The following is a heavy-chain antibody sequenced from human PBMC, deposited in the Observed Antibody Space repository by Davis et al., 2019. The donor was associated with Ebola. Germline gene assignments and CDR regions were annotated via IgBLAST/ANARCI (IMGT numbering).Heavy chain of an antibody. J-gene: IGHJ6*02. CDR2: IYSGGST. CDR1: GFTVSSNY. D-gene: IGHD3-22*01. Sequence: GESLKISCAASGFTVSSNYMSWVRQAPGKGLEWVSVIYSGGSTYYADSVKGRFTISRDNSKNTLYLQMNSLRAEDTAVYYCASGHPRGIYYYDSSGYYHYGMDVWGQGTTVTVSS. V-gene: IGHV3-53*01. CDR3: ASGHPRGIYYYDSSGYYHYGMDV.